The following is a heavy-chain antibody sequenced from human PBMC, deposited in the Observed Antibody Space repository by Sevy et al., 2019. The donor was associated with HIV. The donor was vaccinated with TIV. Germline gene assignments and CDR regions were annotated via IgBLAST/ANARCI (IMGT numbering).Heavy chain of an antibody. CDR1: GGSISSYY. J-gene: IGHJ4*02. V-gene: IGHV4-59*01. Sequence: SETLSLTCTVSGGSISSYYWSWIRQPPGKGLEWIGHIYYSGSTNYNPSLKSRVTISVDTSKNQFSLKLSSVTAADTAVYYCARAGDYYDSSGLFDYWGQGTLVTVSS. D-gene: IGHD3-22*01. CDR2: IYYSGST. CDR3: ARAGDYYDSSGLFDY.